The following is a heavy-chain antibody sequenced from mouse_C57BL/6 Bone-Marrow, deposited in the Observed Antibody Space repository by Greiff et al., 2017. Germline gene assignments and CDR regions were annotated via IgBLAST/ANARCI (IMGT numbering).Heavy chain of an antibody. CDR1: GFTFSNFY. CDR2: SRNKAHDYTT. V-gene: IGHV7-1*01. CDR3: ARDADYGNSRDGYFDV. D-gene: IGHD2-1*01. Sequence: EVQLVESGGGLVQPGRSLRLSCAASGFTFSNFYMEWVRQAPGTGLELIAASRNKAHDYTTEYSASVKGRFIVSRDTSPSILYLQMNALRAEDTAIYYCARDADYGNSRDGYFDVWGTGTTVTVSS. J-gene: IGHJ1*03.